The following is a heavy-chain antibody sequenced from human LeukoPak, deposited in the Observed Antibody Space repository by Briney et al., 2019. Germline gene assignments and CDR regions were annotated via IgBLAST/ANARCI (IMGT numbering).Heavy chain of an antibody. CDR1: GYTFTSYG. Sequence: ASVKVSCKASGYTFTSYGISWVRQAPGQGLEWMGWISAYNGNTNYAQKLQGRVTMTTDTSTSTAYMEPRSLRSDDTAVYYCARDEYYYDSSGYYAWRYWGQGTLVTVSS. CDR3: ARDEYYYDSSGYYAWRY. CDR2: ISAYNGNT. V-gene: IGHV1-18*01. J-gene: IGHJ4*02. D-gene: IGHD3-22*01.